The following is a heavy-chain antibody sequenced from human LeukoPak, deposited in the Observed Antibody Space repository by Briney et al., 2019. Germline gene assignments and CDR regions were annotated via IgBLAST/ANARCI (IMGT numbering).Heavy chain of an antibody. V-gene: IGHV4-39*07. CDR3: ARDNSSGWFLAGAFDI. CDR2: IYYSGST. J-gene: IGHJ3*02. CDR1: GVSISSGDYY. D-gene: IGHD6-19*01. Sequence: SETLSLTCTVSGVSISSGDYYWSGICQPPGKGLEWIGSIYYSGSTYYNPSLKSRVTISVDTSKNQFSLKLSSVTAADTAVYYCARDNSSGWFLAGAFDIWGQGTMVTVSS.